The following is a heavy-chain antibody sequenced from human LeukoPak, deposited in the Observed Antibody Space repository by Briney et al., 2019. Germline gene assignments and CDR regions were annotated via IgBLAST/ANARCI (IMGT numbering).Heavy chain of an antibody. CDR1: GYTFTSYY. J-gene: IGHJ4*02. D-gene: IGHD1-26*01. CDR3: ARARGIVGAKGRWPFDY. CDR2: INPSGGST. V-gene: IGHV1-46*01. Sequence: GASVKVSCKASGYTFTSYYMHWVRQAPGQGLEWMGIINPSGGSTSYAQRFQGRVTMTRDMSTSTVYMELSSLRSEDTAVYYCARARGIVGAKGRWPFDYWGQGTLATVSS.